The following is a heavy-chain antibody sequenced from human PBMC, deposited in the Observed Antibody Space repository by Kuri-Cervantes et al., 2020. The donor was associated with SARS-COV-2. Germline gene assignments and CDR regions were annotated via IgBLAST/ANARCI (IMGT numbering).Heavy chain of an antibody. Sequence: GSLRLSCTVSGDSISSYFWSWVRQPAGKGLEWIGHIYTSGSTNYNPSLKSRVTMSVDTSKSHFSLRLSSVTAADTAVYYCARESAAGTPYFDYWGQGTLVTVSS. J-gene: IGHJ4*02. CDR3: ARESAAGTPYFDY. CDR2: IYTSGST. D-gene: IGHD6-13*01. V-gene: IGHV4-4*07. CDR1: GDSISSYF.